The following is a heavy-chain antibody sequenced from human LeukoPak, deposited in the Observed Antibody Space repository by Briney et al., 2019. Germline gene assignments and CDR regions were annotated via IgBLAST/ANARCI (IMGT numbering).Heavy chain of an antibody. CDR3: ARPNITSYYDSRGYDAFDV. Sequence: GRSLRLSCAASGFSFSTYAMHWVRQPPGKGLEWVALTSFDGSNKYYAASAKGRFTISRDNSQNTLYLQMNSLRAEDTAVYYCARPNITSYYDSRGYDAFDVWGQGTMVTVSS. V-gene: IGHV3-30-3*01. CDR2: TSFDGSNK. CDR1: GFSFSTYA. J-gene: IGHJ3*01. D-gene: IGHD3-22*01.